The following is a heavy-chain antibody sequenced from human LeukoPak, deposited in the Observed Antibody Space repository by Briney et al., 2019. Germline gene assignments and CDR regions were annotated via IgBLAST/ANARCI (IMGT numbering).Heavy chain of an antibody. D-gene: IGHD2-21*02. J-gene: IGHJ4*02. V-gene: IGHV1-2*02. CDR2: INPNSGGT. CDR1: GYMFTGYY. CDR3: ARGYCSGDCFTLFDY. Sequence: ASVKVSCKASGYMFTGYYTHWVRQAPGQGLEWMGWINPNSGGTNYAQKFQGRVTMTRDTSISTAYMELSSLRSDDTAVYYCARGYCSGDCFTLFDYWGQGTLVTVSS.